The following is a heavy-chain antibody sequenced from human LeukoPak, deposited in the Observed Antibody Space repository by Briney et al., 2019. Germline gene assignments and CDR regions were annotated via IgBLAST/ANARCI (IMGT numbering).Heavy chain of an antibody. CDR2: IRYDGSNK. CDR1: GFTFSSYG. D-gene: IGHD6-13*01. CDR3: AKGHPPAAGPDY. J-gene: IGHJ4*02. Sequence: GGSLRLSCAASGFTFSSYGMHWVRQAPGKGLEWVAFIRYDGSNKYYADSVKGRFTISRDNSKNPLYLQMNSLRAEGPPVYYCAKGHPPAAGPDYWGQGTLVTVPS. V-gene: IGHV3-30*02.